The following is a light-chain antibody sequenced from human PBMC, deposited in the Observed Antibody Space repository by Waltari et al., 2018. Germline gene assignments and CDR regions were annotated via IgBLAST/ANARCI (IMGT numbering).Light chain of an antibody. V-gene: IGKV1-39*01. CDR1: QTIDRH. J-gene: IGKJ4*01. Sequence: DIQMTQSPSSLSASVGERVTITCRASQTIDRHLNWYQQKPGKAPKRLIYGTILQSGVPSRFSGSGSGTDFALTISTLQPEDSAAYYCQQSHTTPLTFGGGTNVEI. CDR3: QQSHTTPLT. CDR2: GT.